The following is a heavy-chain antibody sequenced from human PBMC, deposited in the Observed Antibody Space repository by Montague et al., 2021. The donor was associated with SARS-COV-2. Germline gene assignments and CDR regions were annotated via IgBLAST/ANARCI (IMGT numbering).Heavy chain of an antibody. CDR1: RGSISTGGNY. Sequence: TLSLTCSVSRGSISTGGNYWSWIRQHPVKGLEWIGYSYYSESTYYNPSLKSRVSISVDTSKNQFSLKLSSVTAADTAVYYCARGRRYASTGDGAFDPWGQGMQVTVSS. D-gene: IGHD2-2*01. J-gene: IGHJ5*02. V-gene: IGHV4-31*03. CDR2: SYYSEST. CDR3: ARGRRYASTGDGAFDP.